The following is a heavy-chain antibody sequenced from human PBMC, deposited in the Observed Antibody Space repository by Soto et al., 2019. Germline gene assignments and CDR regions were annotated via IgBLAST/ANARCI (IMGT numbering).Heavy chain of an antibody. CDR2: INAGNGNT. V-gene: IGHV1-3*01. J-gene: IGHJ3*02. Sequence: ASVKVSCKGSGYTFTSYAMHWVRQAPGQRLEWMGWINAGNGNTKYSQKFQGRVTITRDTSASTAYRERSSLRSEDTAVYYCARGSSSRAFDIWGQVTMVTVSS. CDR1: GYTFTSYA. D-gene: IGHD6-6*01. CDR3: ARGSSSRAFDI.